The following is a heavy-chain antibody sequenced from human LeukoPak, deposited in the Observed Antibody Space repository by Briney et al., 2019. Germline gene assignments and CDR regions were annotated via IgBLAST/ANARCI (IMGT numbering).Heavy chain of an antibody. CDR1: GFTFSSYW. J-gene: IGHJ4*02. CDR3: ARGLRGPDY. CDR2: INNDGGDT. Sequence: GGSLRLSCAASGFTFSSYWMHWVRQAPGKGLEWVSRINNDGGDTTYADSVKGRFTVSRDNAKNTLYVEMNSLRADDTAVYYCARGLRGPDYWGQGTLVTVSS. V-gene: IGHV3-74*01. D-gene: IGHD3-10*01.